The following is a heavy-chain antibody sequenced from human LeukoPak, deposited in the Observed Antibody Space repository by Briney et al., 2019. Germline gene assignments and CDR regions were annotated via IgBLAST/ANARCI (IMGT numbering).Heavy chain of an antibody. CDR3: ARDGYYDTSGYYYNFDY. V-gene: IGHV1-18*01. Sequence: ASVKVSCKASGYTFTSYGISWVRQAPGQGLEWMGWISAYNGNTNDAQNLQGRVTMTTDTSTRTAYMELRSLRSDDTAIYYCARDGYYDTSGYYYNFDYWGQGTLVTVSS. D-gene: IGHD3-22*01. J-gene: IGHJ4*02. CDR1: GYTFTSYG. CDR2: ISAYNGNT.